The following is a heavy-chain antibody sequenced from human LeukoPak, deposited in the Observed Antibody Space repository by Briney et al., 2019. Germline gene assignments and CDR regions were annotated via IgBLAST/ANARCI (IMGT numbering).Heavy chain of an antibody. CDR3: AISIAVAGNPFDY. Sequence: SETLSLTCAVYGGSFSGYYWSWIRQPPGKGLEWIGEINHGGSTNYNPSLKSRVTISVDTSKNQFSLKLSSVTAADTAVYYCAISIAVAGNPFDYWGQGTLVTVSS. V-gene: IGHV4-34*01. J-gene: IGHJ4*02. CDR1: GGSFSGYY. D-gene: IGHD6-19*01. CDR2: INHGGST.